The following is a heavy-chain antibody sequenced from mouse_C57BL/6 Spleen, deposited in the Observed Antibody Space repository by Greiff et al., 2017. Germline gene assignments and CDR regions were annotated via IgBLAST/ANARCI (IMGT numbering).Heavy chain of an antibody. J-gene: IGHJ2*01. V-gene: IGHV1-82*01. CDR1: GYAFSSSW. CDR3: ARWGDFDYFDY. CDR2: IYPGDGDT. Sequence: QVQLQQSGPELVKPGASVKISCKASGYAFSSSWMNWVKQRPGKGLEWIGRIYPGDGDTNYNGKFKGKATLTADKSSSTAYMQLSRLTSEDSAVYFCARWGDFDYFDYWGQGTTLTVSS. D-gene: IGHD3-3*01.